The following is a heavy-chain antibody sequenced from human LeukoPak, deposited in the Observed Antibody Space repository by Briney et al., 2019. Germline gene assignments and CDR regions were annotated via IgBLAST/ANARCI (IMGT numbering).Heavy chain of an antibody. CDR1: GGSFSGYY. D-gene: IGHD3-10*01. Sequence: PSETLSLTCAVYGGSFSGYYWSWIRQPPGKGLEWIGEINHSGSTNYNPSLKSRVTISVDTSKNQFSLKLSSVTAADTAVYYCARDRGPYGSVNWFDPWGQGTLVTVSS. CDR3: ARDRGPYGSVNWFDP. CDR2: INHSGST. J-gene: IGHJ5*02. V-gene: IGHV4-34*01.